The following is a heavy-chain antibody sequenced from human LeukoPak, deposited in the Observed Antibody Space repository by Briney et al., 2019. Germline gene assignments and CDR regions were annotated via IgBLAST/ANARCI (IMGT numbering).Heavy chain of an antibody. CDR3: ARARYDSSGYYSDY. CDR2: IYYSGST. V-gene: IGHV4-59*11. CDR1: GGSIGSHY. J-gene: IGHJ4*02. Sequence: SETPSLTCTVSGGSIGSHYWSWIRQPLGKGLEWIGYIYYSGSTNYNPSLKSRVTISVDTSKNQFSLKLSSVTAADTAVYYCARARYDSSGYYSDYWGQGTLVTVSS. D-gene: IGHD3-22*01.